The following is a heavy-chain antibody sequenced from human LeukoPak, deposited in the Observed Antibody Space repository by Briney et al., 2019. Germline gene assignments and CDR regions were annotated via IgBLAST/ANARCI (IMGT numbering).Heavy chain of an antibody. Sequence: GGSLRLSCAASGFTVITNDMTCVRQAPGKGLEWVSVLYSDGNTKYADSVQGRFTISRDNSKNTLYLEMNSLSPDDTAVYYCAKGVEPLAANTLAYWGQGTLVTVSS. J-gene: IGHJ4*02. V-gene: IGHV3-53*01. CDR2: LYSDGNT. D-gene: IGHD1-14*01. CDR1: GFTVITND. CDR3: AKGVEPLAANTLAY.